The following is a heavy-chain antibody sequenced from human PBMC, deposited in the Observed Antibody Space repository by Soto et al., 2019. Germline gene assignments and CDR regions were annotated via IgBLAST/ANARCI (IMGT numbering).Heavy chain of an antibody. CDR3: ARIPYCSSTSCYPDYYGMDV. D-gene: IGHD2-2*01. J-gene: IGHJ6*02. CDR1: GFTFSSYE. CDR2: ISSSGSTI. V-gene: IGHV3-48*03. Sequence: VGSLRLSCAASGFTFSSYEMNWVRQAPGKGLEWVSYISSSGSTIYYADSVKGRFTISRDNAKNSLYLQMNSLRAEDTAVYYCARIPYCSSTSCYPDYYGMDVWGQGTTVTVSS.